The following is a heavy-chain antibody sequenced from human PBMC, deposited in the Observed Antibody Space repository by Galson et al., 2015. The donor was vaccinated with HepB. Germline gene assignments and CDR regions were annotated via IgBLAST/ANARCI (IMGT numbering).Heavy chain of an antibody. CDR3: TRAEGSAYYYVGY. CDR2: INTNTGNP. Sequence: SVKVSCKASGYTFTNYAMNWVRQAPGQGLEWMGWINTNTGNPTYAQGFTGRFVFSLDTSVSTTYLQINSLKAEDTAVYYCTRAEGSAYYYVGYWGQGTLVTVSS. J-gene: IGHJ4*02. D-gene: IGHD3-22*01. CDR1: GYTFTNYA. V-gene: IGHV7-4-1*02.